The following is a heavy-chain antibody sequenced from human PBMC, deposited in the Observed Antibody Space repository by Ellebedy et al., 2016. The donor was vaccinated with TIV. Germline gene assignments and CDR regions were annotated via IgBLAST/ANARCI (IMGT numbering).Heavy chain of an antibody. CDR2: IVAGFGTT. CDR3: ARYSGYHFRGNYFDY. Sequence: SVKVSCKASGGIFRSNAFSWVRQPPGQGLEWMGGIVAGFGTTTYAQKFQGRVTITADESTSTVYMELSSLTADDTAACYCARYSGYHFRGNYFDYWGQGTLVTVSS. CDR1: GGIFRSNA. V-gene: IGHV1-69*13. D-gene: IGHD5-12*01. J-gene: IGHJ4*02.